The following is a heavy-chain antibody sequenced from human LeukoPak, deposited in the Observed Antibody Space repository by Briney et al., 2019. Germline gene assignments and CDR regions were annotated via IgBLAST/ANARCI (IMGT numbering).Heavy chain of an antibody. CDR2: TLNRRGSYTT. CDR3: TRDQTPYY. CDR1: GFTFNDHY. V-gene: IGHV3-72*01. Sequence: GGSLRLSCATSGFTFNDHYLGWVRQAPGRGLEWVGRTLNRRGSYTTEYAASVKGRFTISRDDSKGIAYLQMNSLKTEDTAVYYCTRDQTPYYWGQGTLVTVSS. J-gene: IGHJ4*02.